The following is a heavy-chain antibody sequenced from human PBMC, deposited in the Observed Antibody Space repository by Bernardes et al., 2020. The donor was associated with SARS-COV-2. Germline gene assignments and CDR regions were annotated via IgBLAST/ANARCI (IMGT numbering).Heavy chain of an antibody. D-gene: IGHD6-13*01. CDR2: INTDGSAT. CDR1: GFTFSSYC. J-gene: IGHJ6*02. CDR3: ARDTNSSSWKYYYYYFGMDV. Sequence: GGSLRLSCAASGFTFSSYCMHWVRQAPGKGLVWVSRINTDGSATSYADSVKGRFTISRDNAKNTLYLQMNSLRAEDTAVYYCARDTNSSSWKYYYYYFGMDVWGQGTTVTVSS. V-gene: IGHV3-74*01.